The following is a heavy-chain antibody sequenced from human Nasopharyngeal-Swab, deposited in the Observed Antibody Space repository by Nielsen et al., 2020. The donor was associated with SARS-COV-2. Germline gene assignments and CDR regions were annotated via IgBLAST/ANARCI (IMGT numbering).Heavy chain of an antibody. Sequence: GESLKISCAASGFTFSSYAMSWVHQAPGKGLEWVSAISGSGGSTYYADSVKGRFTISRDNSKNTLYLQMNSLRAEDTAVYYCAKVRDSNYYYGMDVWGQGTTVTVSS. V-gene: IGHV3-23*01. J-gene: IGHJ6*02. CDR2: ISGSGGST. CDR1: GFTFSSYA. CDR3: AKVRDSNYYYGMDV.